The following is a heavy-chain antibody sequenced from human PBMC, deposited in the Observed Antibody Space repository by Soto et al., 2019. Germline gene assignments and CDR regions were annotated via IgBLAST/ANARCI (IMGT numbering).Heavy chain of an antibody. V-gene: IGHV4-59*02. CDR3: ARDGSLSGDAHFDY. CDR2: IHSSGAI. Sequence: QVQLQESGPGLVKPSETLSLTCDVSGASVRTHYGRWIRQPPGQGLEWIAYIHSSGAINYNPSLESRGTISVDTSKNQVSLKRTSVTAADTAMYYCARDGSLSGDAHFDYWGRGTLLTVSS. CDR1: GASVRTHY. J-gene: IGHJ4*02. D-gene: IGHD5-12*01.